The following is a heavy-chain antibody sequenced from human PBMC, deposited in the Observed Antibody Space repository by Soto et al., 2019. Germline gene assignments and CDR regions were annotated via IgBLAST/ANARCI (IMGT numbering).Heavy chain of an antibody. V-gene: IGHV2-5*01. CDR2: IYWNDDK. CDR1: GFSLSTSGVG. CDR3: AHRQMEAAAGTGYYFDY. D-gene: IGHD6-13*01. Sequence: SGPTLVNPTQTLTLTCTFSGFSLSTSGVGVGWIRQPPGKALEWLALIYWNDDKRYSPSLKSRLTITKDTSKNQVVLTMTNMDPVDTATYYCAHRQMEAAAGTGYYFDYWGQGTLVTVSS. J-gene: IGHJ4*02.